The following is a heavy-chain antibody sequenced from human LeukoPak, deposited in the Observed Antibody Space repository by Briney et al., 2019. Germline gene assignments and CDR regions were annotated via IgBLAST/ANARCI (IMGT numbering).Heavy chain of an antibody. CDR3: AKEFTSVDSSSPQLGQHPEYFQH. CDR1: GFTLTKYA. Sequence: GGSLRLSCAASGFTLTKYAMSWVRQAPGKGLEWVSSINPSSGNTYYADSVKGRFTISGDNSKNTLYLQMNSLRAEDTAVYYCAKEFTSVDSSSPQLGQHPEYFQHWGQGTLVTVSS. CDR2: INPSSGNT. V-gene: IGHV3-23*01. D-gene: IGHD6-13*01. J-gene: IGHJ1*01.